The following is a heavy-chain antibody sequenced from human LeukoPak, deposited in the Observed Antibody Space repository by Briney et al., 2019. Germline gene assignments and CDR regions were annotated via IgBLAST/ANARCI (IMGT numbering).Heavy chain of an antibody. CDR1: GGTFSSYA. J-gene: IGHJ4*02. Sequence: ASVKVSCKASGGTFSSYAISWVRQAPGQGLEWMGRIIPIFGTANYAQKFQGRVTITTDESTSTAYVELSSLRSEDTAVYYCARDGESSGYNYWGQGTLVTVSS. D-gene: IGHD3-22*01. CDR3: ARDGESSGYNY. V-gene: IGHV1-69*05. CDR2: IIPIFGTA.